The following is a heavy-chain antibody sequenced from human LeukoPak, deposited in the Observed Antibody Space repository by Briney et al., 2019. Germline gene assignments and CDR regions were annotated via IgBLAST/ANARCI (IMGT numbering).Heavy chain of an antibody. J-gene: IGHJ4*02. CDR3: ARDSGGYHSDY. CDR1: GGSINSAGDY. CDR2: IYYNGRT. Sequence: SQTLSLTCTASGGSINSAGDYWSWIRQHPGQGLEWIGHIYYNGRTFYSPSLWSRVTISVDTSNNQFSLNLSSVTAADTAVYYCARDSGGYHSDYWGQGTLVTVSS. D-gene: IGHD3-22*01. V-gene: IGHV4-31*03.